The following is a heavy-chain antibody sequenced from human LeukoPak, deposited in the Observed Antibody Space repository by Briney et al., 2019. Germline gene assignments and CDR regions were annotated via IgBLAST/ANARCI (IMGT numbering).Heavy chain of an antibody. CDR2: INAGNGNT. CDR3: ARGFGWYIYDAFDI. CDR1: GYTFTSYA. D-gene: IGHD6-19*01. J-gene: IGHJ3*02. V-gene: IGHV1-3*01. Sequence: ASVKVSCKASGYTFTSYAMHWARQAPGQRLEWMGWINAGNGNTKYSQKFQGRVTITRDTSASTAYMELSSLRSEDTAVYYCARGFGWYIYDAFDIWGQGTMVTVSS.